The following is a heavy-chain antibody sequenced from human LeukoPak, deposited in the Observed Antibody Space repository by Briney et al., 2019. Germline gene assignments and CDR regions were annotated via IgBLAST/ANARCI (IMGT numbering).Heavy chain of an antibody. V-gene: IGHV3-74*01. Sequence: GGSLRLSCAASGYTFSRYWMHWVCQGPGKGLVWVSRINEDGSSTSYAESVRGRFTISRDNAKNTLYLQMNSLRAEDAAVYYCTTDTFGARDSWGQGTLVTVSS. D-gene: IGHD3-10*01. CDR3: TTDTFGARDS. CDR1: GYTFSRYW. CDR2: INEDGSST. J-gene: IGHJ4*02.